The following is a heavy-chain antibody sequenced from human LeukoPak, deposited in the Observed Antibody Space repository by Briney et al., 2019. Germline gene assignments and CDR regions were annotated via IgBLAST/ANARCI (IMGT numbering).Heavy chain of an antibody. CDR3: ARDRTGDNWFDP. Sequence: ASETLSLTCTVSGDSISSYYWSWIRQPPGKGLEWIEYIYYSGSTNYNPSLKSRVTMSVDTSKNQFSLKLSSVTAADTAVYYCARDRTGDNWFDPWGQGTLVTVSS. V-gene: IGHV4-59*01. CDR2: IYYSGST. CDR1: GDSISSYY. D-gene: IGHD3/OR15-3a*01. J-gene: IGHJ5*02.